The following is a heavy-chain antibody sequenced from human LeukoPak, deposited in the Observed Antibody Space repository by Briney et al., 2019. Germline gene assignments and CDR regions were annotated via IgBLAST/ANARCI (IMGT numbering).Heavy chain of an antibody. Sequence: GGSLRLSCAASGFTFRSYAMSWVRQAPGKGLEWVSAISGSGSSTYYADSVKDRFTISRDNSKNTLYLQMNSLRAEDTAVYYCAKLKHTVVVVAAAVDYWGQGTLVTVSS. V-gene: IGHV3-23*01. J-gene: IGHJ4*02. CDR3: AKLKHTVVVVAAAVDY. CDR2: ISGSGSST. CDR1: GFTFRSYA. D-gene: IGHD2-15*01.